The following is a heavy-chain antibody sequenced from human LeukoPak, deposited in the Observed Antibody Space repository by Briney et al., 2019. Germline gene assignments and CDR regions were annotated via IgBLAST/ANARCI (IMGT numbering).Heavy chain of an antibody. CDR3: ARYTIFEYYFDY. D-gene: IGHD3-3*01. J-gene: IGHJ4*02. CDR1: GFTFSSYS. CDR2: ISSSSSYI. Sequence: GGSLRLSCAASGFTFSSYSMNWVRQAPGKGLEWVSSISSSSSYIYYADSVKGRFTISRDNAKNSLYLQMNSLRAEDTAVYYCARYTIFEYYFDYWGQGTLVTVSS. V-gene: IGHV3-21*04.